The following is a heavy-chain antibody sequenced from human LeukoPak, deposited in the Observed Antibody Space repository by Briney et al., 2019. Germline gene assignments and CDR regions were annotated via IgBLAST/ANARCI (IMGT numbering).Heavy chain of an antibody. V-gene: IGHV4-38-2*02. D-gene: IGHD3-3*01. CDR1: GYSISSGYY. CDR3: ARDARYYDFWSGYTDAFDI. CDR2: IYHSGST. Sequence: PSETLSLTCTVSGYSISSGYYWGWIRQPPGRGLEWIGSIYHSGSTNYNPSLKSRVTISVDTSKNQFSLKLSSVTAADTAMYYCARDARYYDFWSGYTDAFDIWGQGTMVTVSS. J-gene: IGHJ3*02.